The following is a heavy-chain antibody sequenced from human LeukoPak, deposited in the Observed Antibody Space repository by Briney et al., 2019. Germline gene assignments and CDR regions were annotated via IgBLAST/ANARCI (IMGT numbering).Heavy chain of an antibody. CDR3: ARSVQWLPY. Sequence: PGGSLRLSCVASGFTFSSYEMNWLRQSAGKGLEWVSYISGSGTTMYYADSVKGRFTISRDNAKNSLYLQMNSLRAEDTAIYYCARSVQWLPYWGQGTLVTVSS. CDR1: GFTFSSYE. D-gene: IGHD6-19*01. CDR2: ISGSGTTM. V-gene: IGHV3-48*03. J-gene: IGHJ4*02.